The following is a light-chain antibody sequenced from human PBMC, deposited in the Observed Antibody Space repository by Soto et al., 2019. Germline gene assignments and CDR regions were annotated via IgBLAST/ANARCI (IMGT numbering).Light chain of an antibody. CDR2: DTS. V-gene: IGKV3-11*01. Sequence: EIVLTQSPATLSLSPGERATLSCRASQSIKFYLAWYQQRPGQAPRLLISDTSNRATGIPARFSGSGSGTDFTLTISSLEPEDFAVYYCQQRSHWPLTFGQGTKLEIK. CDR1: QSIKFY. J-gene: IGKJ2*01. CDR3: QQRSHWPLT.